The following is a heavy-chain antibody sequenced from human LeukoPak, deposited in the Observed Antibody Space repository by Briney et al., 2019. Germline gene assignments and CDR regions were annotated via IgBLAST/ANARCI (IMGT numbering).Heavy chain of an antibody. D-gene: IGHD3-22*01. CDR3: ASLKRDSSGYYYGD. CDR1: GFTFSSYSM. Sequence: GSLRLSCAVSGFTFSSYSMTWVRQPPGKGLEWIGEIYHSGSTNYNPSLKSRVTISVDKSKNQFSLKLSSVTAADTAVYYCASLKRDSSGYYYGDWGQGTLVTVSS. CDR2: IYHSGST. V-gene: IGHV4-4*02. J-gene: IGHJ4*02.